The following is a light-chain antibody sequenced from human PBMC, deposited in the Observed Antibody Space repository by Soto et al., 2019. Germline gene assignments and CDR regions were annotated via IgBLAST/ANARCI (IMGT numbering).Light chain of an antibody. J-gene: IGKJ1*01. CDR3: QQYDNWPTWT. V-gene: IGKV3-15*01. Sequence: EIEMTQYPGTLSVFAGERATLSCRASHSVRGNLAWYQQKPGQAPRLLIYGASTRATGIPARFSGSGSETEFTLNITSLQSEDSAVYYCQQYDNWPTWTFGQGTKVEIK. CDR1: HSVRGN. CDR2: GAS.